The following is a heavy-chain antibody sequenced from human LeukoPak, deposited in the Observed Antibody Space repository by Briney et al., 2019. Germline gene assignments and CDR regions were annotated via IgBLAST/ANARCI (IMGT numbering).Heavy chain of an antibody. V-gene: IGHV4-30-2*01. CDR3: ARETRNWFDP. Sequence: PSQTLSLTCAVSGGSISSGGYSWSWIRQPPGKGLEWVGYIYHSGSTYYNPSLKSRVTISVDRSKNQFSLKLSSVTAADTAVYYCARETRNWFDPWGQGTLVTVSS. CDR2: IYHSGST. CDR1: GGSISSGGYS. D-gene: IGHD2-2*01. J-gene: IGHJ5*02.